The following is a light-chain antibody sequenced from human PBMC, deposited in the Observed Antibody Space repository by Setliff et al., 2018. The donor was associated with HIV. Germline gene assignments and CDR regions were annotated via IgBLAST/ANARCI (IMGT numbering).Light chain of an antibody. V-gene: IGLV2-14*01. CDR2: DVS. CDR3: SSYTSSSTRV. CDR1: SSDVGGYNY. Sequence: QSVLAQPASVSGSPGQSITISCTGTSSDVGGYNYVSWYQQHPGKAPKLMIYDVSKRPSGVSNRFSGSKSGNTASLTISGLQAEDEADYYCSSYTSSSTRVFGTGTKSPS. J-gene: IGLJ1*01.